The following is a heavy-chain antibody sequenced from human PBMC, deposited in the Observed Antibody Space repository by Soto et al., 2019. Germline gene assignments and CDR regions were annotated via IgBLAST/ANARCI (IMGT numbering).Heavy chain of an antibody. CDR3: ASGDYYYGMDV. Sequence: QVQLVQSGAEVKKPGASVKVSCKASGYTFTSYGISWVRQAPGQGLEWMGWISAYNGNTNYAKKHQGRVTRTTDTSTSTAYMERRSMRSDDTAGYYCASGDYYYGMDVWGQGTTVTVSS. V-gene: IGHV1-18*01. D-gene: IGHD3-16*01. CDR1: GYTFTSYG. CDR2: ISAYNGNT. J-gene: IGHJ6*02.